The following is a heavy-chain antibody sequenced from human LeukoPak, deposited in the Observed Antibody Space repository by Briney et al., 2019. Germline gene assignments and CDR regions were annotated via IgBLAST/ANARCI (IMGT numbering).Heavy chain of an antibody. CDR1: GFTFSSYA. Sequence: LSGGSLRLSCAASGFTFSSYAMSWVRQAPGKGLEWVSAISGSGGSTYYADSVKGRFTISRDNSKNTVYLQMNSLRAEDTAVYYCAELGITMIGGVWGKGTTVTISS. V-gene: IGHV3-23*01. CDR3: AELGITMIGGV. CDR2: ISGSGGST. D-gene: IGHD3-10*02. J-gene: IGHJ6*04.